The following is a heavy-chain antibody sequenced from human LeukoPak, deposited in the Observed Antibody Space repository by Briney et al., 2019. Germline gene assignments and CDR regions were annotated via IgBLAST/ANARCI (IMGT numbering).Heavy chain of an antibody. CDR2: FDPEDGET. CDR1: GYTLTELS. CDR3: ARVRGYYDSSGYSHFDY. V-gene: IGHV1-24*01. D-gene: IGHD3-22*01. J-gene: IGHJ4*02. Sequence: GASVKVSCKVSGYTLTELSMHWVRQAPGKGLEWMGGFDPEDGETIYAQKFQGRVTMTEDTSTDTAYMELRSLRSDDTAVYYCARVRGYYDSSGYSHFDYWGQGTLVTVSS.